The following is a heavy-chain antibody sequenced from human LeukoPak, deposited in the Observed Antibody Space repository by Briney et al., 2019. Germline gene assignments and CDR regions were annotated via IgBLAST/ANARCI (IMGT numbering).Heavy chain of an antibody. CDR3: AKAGYCNGGTCYGNFAY. J-gene: IGHJ4*02. D-gene: IGHD2-15*01. Sequence: GGSLRLSCAASGFTLSNHEINWVRQAPGKGLEWVSGISGSGRNTYYADSVEGRFTISRDTSKNTLYLQMNSLRAEDTAIYFCAKAGYCNGGTCYGNFAYWGQGTLVTVSS. CDR1: GFTLSNHE. CDR2: ISGSGRNT. V-gene: IGHV3-23*01.